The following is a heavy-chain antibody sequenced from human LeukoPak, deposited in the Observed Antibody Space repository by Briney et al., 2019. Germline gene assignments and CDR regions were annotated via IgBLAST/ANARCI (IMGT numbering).Heavy chain of an antibody. CDR3: PKAVLQRLSASYSFDY. D-gene: IGHD3-3*01. CDR1: GFTFSSYA. Sequence: GGSLRLSCAASGFTFSSYAMSWVRQAPGKGLEWVSGIGGSGGSTYYADSVRGRFTISRDNSKNTLYLQMNSLRAEDTAVYYCPKAVLQRLSASYSFDYWGQGTLVTVSS. CDR2: IGGSGGST. J-gene: IGHJ4*02. V-gene: IGHV3-23*01.